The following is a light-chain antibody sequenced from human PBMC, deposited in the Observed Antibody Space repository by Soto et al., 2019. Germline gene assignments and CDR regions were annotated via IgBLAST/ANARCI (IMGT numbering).Light chain of an antibody. CDR2: SNN. CDR3: AGWDDSLNGPV. J-gene: IGLJ2*01. CDR1: SSDIGRNT. V-gene: IGLV1-44*01. Sequence: QPVLTQPPSASRTPGQRVTISCSGSSSDIGRNTVNWYQQLPGTAPKLLIYSNNQRPSGVPDRFSGSKSGTSGSLAISGLQSEDEADYYCAGWDDSLNGPVFGGGTKVTVL.